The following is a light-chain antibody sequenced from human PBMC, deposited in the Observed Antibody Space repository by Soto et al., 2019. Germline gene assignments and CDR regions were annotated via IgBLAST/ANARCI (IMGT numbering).Light chain of an antibody. V-gene: IGKV3-20*01. J-gene: IGKJ1*01. CDR1: QSLTNNY. Sequence: EIVLTPSPGTLSLSPCERATLSGRASQSLTNNYFAWYQQKPGRALRLLIDGASTRATGIPDRFSGSGSGTDFTLTISRLEPEDVAVYYCQQYEAVVTFGQGTKV. CDR2: GAS. CDR3: QQYEAVVT.